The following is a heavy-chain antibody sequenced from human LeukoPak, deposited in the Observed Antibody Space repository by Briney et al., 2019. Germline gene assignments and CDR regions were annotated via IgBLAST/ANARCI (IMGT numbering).Heavy chain of an antibody. CDR3: ARAIPYSGSYDY. CDR2: IYYSGST. Sequence: SEPLSLTCTVSGGPIRGYYWSWIRHPPGKGLEWIGYIYYSGSTNYNPSLKSRVTISVDTSKNQFSLKLSSVTAADTAVYYCARAIPYSGSYDYWGQGTLVTVSS. J-gene: IGHJ4*02. D-gene: IGHD1-26*01. V-gene: IGHV4-59*08. CDR1: GGPIRGYY.